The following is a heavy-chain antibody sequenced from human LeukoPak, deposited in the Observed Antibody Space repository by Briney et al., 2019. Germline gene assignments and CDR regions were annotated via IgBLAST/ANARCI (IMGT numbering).Heavy chain of an antibody. J-gene: IGHJ4*01. CDR3: VRDNAYPFDY. D-gene: IGHD2-2*01. Sequence: PGEPLRLSCAVSGLKFSSYLLNWVPQVPGKGLVWVSHSNTNGDSANYADPVKGRFTISRDNAKSTLSLQMNSLRAEDTAIYYCVRDNAYPFDYWGQGTLVTVSS. V-gene: IGHV3-74*01. CDR2: SNTNGDSA. CDR1: GLKFSSYL.